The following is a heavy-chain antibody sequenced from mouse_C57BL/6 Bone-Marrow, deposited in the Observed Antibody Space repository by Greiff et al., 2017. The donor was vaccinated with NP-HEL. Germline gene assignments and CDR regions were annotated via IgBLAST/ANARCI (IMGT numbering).Heavy chain of an antibody. J-gene: IGHJ2*01. CDR2: IDPSDSYT. V-gene: IGHV1-50*01. CDR1: GYTFTSYW. Sequence: QVQLKESGAELVKPGASVKLSCKASGYTFTSYWMQWVKQRPGQGLEWIGEIDPSDSYTNYNQKFKGKATLTVDTSSSTAYMQLSSLTSEDSAVYYCARQPYYYGSSSDYWGQGTTLTVSS. D-gene: IGHD1-1*01. CDR3: ARQPYYYGSSSDY.